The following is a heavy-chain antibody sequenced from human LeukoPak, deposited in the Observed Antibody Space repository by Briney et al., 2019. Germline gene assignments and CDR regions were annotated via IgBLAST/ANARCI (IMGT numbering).Heavy chain of an antibody. D-gene: IGHD1-26*01. Sequence: GESLKVSCQGAGYIFKNHWIGCVRQTPERVLEWMAIIFPGDSDARYRPSFQGRDSVSVDKSIDTVYLQFDSLRASDTAICYSARPGLGGTYYRGAFDIGGQGIMVSVSS. J-gene: IGHJ3*02. V-gene: IGHV5-51*01. CDR3: ARPGLGGTYYRGAFDI. CDR2: IFPGDSDA. CDR1: GYIFKNHW.